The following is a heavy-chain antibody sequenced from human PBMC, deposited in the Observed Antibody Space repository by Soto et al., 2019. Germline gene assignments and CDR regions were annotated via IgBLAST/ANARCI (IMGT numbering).Heavy chain of an antibody. CDR3: ASSRNYYGSGSYLDY. Sequence: PSETLSLTCTVSGGSISSYYWSWIRQPPGKGLEWIGYIYYSGSTNYNPSLKSRVTISVDTSKNQFSLKLSSVTAADTAVYYCASSRNYYGSGSYLDYWGQGTLVTVSS. D-gene: IGHD3-10*01. CDR1: GGSISSYY. V-gene: IGHV4-59*08. J-gene: IGHJ4*02. CDR2: IYYSGST.